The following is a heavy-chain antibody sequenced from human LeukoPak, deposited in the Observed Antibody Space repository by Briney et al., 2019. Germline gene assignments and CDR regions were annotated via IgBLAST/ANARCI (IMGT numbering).Heavy chain of an antibody. D-gene: IGHD1-14*01. CDR3: VRSRIPGWFDR. Sequence: GGSLRLSCSASGFTFSSYARHWVRQAPGKGLEYVSAISSNGGSTYYADSVKGRFTISRDNSKNTLYLQMSSLRAEDTAVYYCVRSRIPGWFDRWGQGTLVTVSS. J-gene: IGHJ5*02. V-gene: IGHV3-64D*06. CDR1: GFTFSSYA. CDR2: ISSNGGST.